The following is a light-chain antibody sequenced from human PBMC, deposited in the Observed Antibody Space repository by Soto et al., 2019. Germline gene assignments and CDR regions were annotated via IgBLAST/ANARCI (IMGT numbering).Light chain of an antibody. CDR1: QSVNTY. V-gene: IGKV3-11*01. J-gene: IGKJ5*01. CDR3: QQSSNSIT. Sequence: EIVLTQSPATLSLSPGERATLSCRASQSVNTYLAWYQQKPGQPPRLLIYDASTRATGIPARFSGSGSGTDFTLTISGLEPEDFVVYYCQQSSNSITFGQGTXLEIK. CDR2: DAS.